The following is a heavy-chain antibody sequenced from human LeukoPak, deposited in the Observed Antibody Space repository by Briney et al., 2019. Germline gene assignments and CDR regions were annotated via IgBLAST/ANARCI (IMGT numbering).Heavy chain of an antibody. CDR2: INHSGST. J-gene: IGHJ4*02. V-gene: IGHV4-34*01. D-gene: IGHD1-7*01. CDR1: GGSFSGYY. CDR3: ARRWNSLKNFDY. Sequence: SETLSLTCAVYGGSFSGYYWSWIRQSPGKGLEWIGEINHSGSTNYNPSLKSRVTISVDTSKNQFSLKLSSVTAADTAVYYCARRWNSLKNFDYWGQGTLVTVSS.